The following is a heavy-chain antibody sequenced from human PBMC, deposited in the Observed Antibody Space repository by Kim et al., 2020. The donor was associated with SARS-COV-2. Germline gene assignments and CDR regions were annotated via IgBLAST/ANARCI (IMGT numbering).Heavy chain of an antibody. CDR1: GFTFSSYG. CDR3: AKVSDYYDSSGLTELYG. Sequence: GGSLRLSCAASGFTFSSYGMHWVRQAPGKGLEWVAVISYDGSNKYYADSVKGRFTISRDNSKNTLYLQMNSLRAEDTAVYYCAKVSDYYDSSGLTELYG. J-gene: IGHJ6*01. D-gene: IGHD3-22*01. CDR2: ISYDGSNK. V-gene: IGHV3-30*18.